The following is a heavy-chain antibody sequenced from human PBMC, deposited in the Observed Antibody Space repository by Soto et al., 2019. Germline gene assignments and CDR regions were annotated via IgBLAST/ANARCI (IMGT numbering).Heavy chain of an antibody. V-gene: IGHV3-21*01. Sequence: GGSLRLSCAASGFTFSSYSMNGVRQAPGKGLEWVSSISSSSSYIYYADSVKGRFTISRDNAKNSLYLQMNSLRAEDTAVYYCARDPTDYYDSSGYYWSFDYWGQGTLVTVSS. CDR3: ARDPTDYYDSSGYYWSFDY. CDR1: GFTFSSYS. CDR2: ISSSSSYI. D-gene: IGHD3-22*01. J-gene: IGHJ4*02.